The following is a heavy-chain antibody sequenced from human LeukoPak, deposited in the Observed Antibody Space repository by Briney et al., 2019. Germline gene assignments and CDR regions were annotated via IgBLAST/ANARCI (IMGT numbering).Heavy chain of an antibody. Sequence: PSETLSLTCTVSGGSISSYYWSWIRQPPGKGLEWIGYIYYSGSTNYNPSLKSRVTISVDTSKNQFSLKLSSVTAADTAVYYCASSIAAREVVHGVDVWGQGTTVTVSS. CDR2: IYYSGST. CDR1: GGSISSYY. V-gene: IGHV4-59*08. CDR3: ASSIAAREVVHGVDV. J-gene: IGHJ6*02. D-gene: IGHD6-6*01.